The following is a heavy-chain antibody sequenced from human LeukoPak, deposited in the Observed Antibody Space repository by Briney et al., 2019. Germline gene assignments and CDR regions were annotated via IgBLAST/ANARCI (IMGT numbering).Heavy chain of an antibody. D-gene: IGHD3-9*01. V-gene: IGHV4-61*08. Sequence: PSETLSLTCTVSGGSISSGGYYWSWIRQHPGKGLEWIGYIYYSGSTNYNPSLKSRVTISVDTSKNQFSLKLSSVTAADTAVYYCAREGYYTYYDILTGRLVESNAFDIWGQGTMVTVSS. CDR3: AREGYYTYYDILTGRLVESNAFDI. J-gene: IGHJ3*02. CDR2: IYYSGST. CDR1: GGSISSGGYY.